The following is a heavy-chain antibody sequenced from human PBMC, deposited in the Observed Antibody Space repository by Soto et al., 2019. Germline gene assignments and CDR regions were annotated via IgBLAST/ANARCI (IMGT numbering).Heavy chain of an antibody. CDR2: NSAYNGNT. D-gene: IGHD1-26*01. CDR1: GYTFNNYG. CDR3: ARGPPSWEMLVDLLGDY. Sequence: QAHLVQSGAEVKRPGASVKVSCKASGYTFNNYGINWVRQAPGQGLEWMGWNSAYNGNTRHAQKFQDRLTMTTDTSTSTAYMELRSLRSDDTAIYYCARGPPSWEMLVDLLGDYWGQGSLVTVSS. V-gene: IGHV1-18*04. J-gene: IGHJ4*02.